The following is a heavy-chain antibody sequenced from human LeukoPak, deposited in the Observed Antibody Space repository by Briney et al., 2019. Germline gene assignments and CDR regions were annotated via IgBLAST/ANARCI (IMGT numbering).Heavy chain of an antibody. CDR1: GGSINTDGHF. V-gene: IGHV4-31*03. CDR3: ARGVYCGGDCWSGTDH. Sequence: PSQTLSLTCTVSGGSINTDGHFWTGIRHPPGEALEGIGYIIYYGSTYHTPHIKGRITMSVDKSKSQFSLNLNSATVAARAVYYCARGVYCGGDCWSGTDHWGQGILVTVSS. CDR2: IIYYGST. D-gene: IGHD2-21*02. J-gene: IGHJ4*02.